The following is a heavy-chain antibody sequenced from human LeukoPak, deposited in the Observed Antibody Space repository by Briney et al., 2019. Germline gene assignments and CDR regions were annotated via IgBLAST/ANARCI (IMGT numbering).Heavy chain of an antibody. Sequence: SETLSLTCAVSGDSMTNYYWNSVRQPPGKGLEWIGYIHHSGTTNYNPSLKSRLTMSVDTSKNQFSRKLTSVSAADTAIYFCKSVGSPMGRFTDEWGQGIQVIVSS. J-gene: IGHJ4*02. CDR3: KSVGSPMGRFTDE. CDR2: IHHSGTT. D-gene: IGHD1-26*01. V-gene: IGHV4-59*01. CDR1: GDSMTNYY.